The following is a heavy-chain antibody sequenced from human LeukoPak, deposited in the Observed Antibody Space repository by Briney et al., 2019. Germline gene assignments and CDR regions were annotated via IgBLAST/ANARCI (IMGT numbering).Heavy chain of an antibody. CDR3: ARFHQGGSYSGTYYFDY. CDR2: ISAYNGNT. V-gene: IGHV1-18*01. J-gene: IGHJ4*02. D-gene: IGHD1-26*01. Sequence: ASVTVSCKASGYTFTSYGISWVRQAPGQGLEWMGWISAYNGNTNYAQKLQGRVTMTTDTSTSTAYMELRSLRSDDTAVYYCARFHQGGSYSGTYYFDYWGQGTLVTVSS. CDR1: GYTFTSYG.